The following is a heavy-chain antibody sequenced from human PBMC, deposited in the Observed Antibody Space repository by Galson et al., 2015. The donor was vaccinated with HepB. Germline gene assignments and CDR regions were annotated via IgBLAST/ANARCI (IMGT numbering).Heavy chain of an antibody. D-gene: IGHD5-18*01. CDR3: AREGRWIQLWLTDY. CDR2: IWSDGSNK. V-gene: IGHV3-33*01. Sequence: SLRLSCAASGFTFSSNGMHWVRQAPGKGLEWVAVIWSDGSNKHYADSVEGRFTISRDNSKNTLYLQMNSLRAEDTAVYYCAREGRWIQLWLTDYWGQGTLVTVSS. J-gene: IGHJ4*02. CDR1: GFTFSSNG.